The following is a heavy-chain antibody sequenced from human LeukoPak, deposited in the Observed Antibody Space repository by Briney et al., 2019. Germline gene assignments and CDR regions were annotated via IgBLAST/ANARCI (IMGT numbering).Heavy chain of an antibody. CDR3: ARRYSSGWYYFDY. Sequence: SVKVSCKASGGTFSSYAISWVRQAPGQGLEWMGRIIPILGIANYAQKFQGRVTITADKSTSTAYMELSSLRSKDTAVYYCARRYSSGWYYFDYWGQGTLVTVSS. CDR1: GGTFSSYA. V-gene: IGHV1-69*04. CDR2: IIPILGIA. D-gene: IGHD6-19*01. J-gene: IGHJ4*02.